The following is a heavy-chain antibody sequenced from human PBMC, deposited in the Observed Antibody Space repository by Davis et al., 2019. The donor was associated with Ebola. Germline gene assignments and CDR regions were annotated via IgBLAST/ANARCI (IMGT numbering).Heavy chain of an antibody. V-gene: IGHV3-49*03. Sequence: QSLNISCAASVFTFSDYYMRWTRQAPGQGLEWVGFIRSKAYGGTTEYAASVKSRFTISRDDSKSIAYLQMNSLKTEDTAVYYCTRGSGSWWAFDYCGKGTLVTVSS. CDR1: VFTFSDYY. J-gene: IGHJ4*02. CDR2: IRSKAYGGTT. CDR3: TRGSGSWWAFDY. D-gene: IGHD1-26*01.